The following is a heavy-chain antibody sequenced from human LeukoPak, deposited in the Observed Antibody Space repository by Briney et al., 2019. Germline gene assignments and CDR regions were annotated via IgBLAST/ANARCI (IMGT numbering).Heavy chain of an antibody. J-gene: IGHJ5*02. CDR1: GFTFSDYY. CDR3: AKDPRLYNWFDP. V-gene: IGHV3-23*01. CDR2: ISGSGGST. Sequence: GGSLRLSCAASGFTFSDYYMSWVRQAPGKGLEWVSAISGSGGSTYYADSVKGRFTISRDNSKNTLYLQMNSLRAEDTAVYYCAKDPRLYNWFDPWGQGTLVTVSS.